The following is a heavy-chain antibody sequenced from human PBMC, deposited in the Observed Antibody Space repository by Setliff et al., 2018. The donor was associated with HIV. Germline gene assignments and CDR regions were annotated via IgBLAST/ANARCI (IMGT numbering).Heavy chain of an antibody. D-gene: IGHD1-1*01. Sequence: GESLKISCAASGFTFSAHQMSWVRQPPGKGLEWVANIKADGTDKYYVDSVKGRFAISRDNSKNSLYLQMNSLRAGDTAVYYCARDWNGDGRSIDSWGQGTLVPVSS. CDR3: ARDWNGDGRSIDS. CDR1: GFTFSAHQ. CDR2: IKADGTDK. V-gene: IGHV3-7*03. J-gene: IGHJ5*01.